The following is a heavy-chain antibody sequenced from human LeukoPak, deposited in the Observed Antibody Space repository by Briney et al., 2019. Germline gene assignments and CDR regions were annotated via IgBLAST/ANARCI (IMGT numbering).Heavy chain of an antibody. Sequence: PGGSLRLSCAASEFTFSNYWMHWVRQAPGKGLEWVANIKQDESEIYYVDSVKGRFTISRDNAKNSLYLQMNRLRAEDTAVYYCARLNSGYDAFDIWGQGTMVTVSS. CDR3: ARLNSGYDAFDI. J-gene: IGHJ3*02. CDR1: EFTFSNYW. V-gene: IGHV3-7*01. D-gene: IGHD5-12*01. CDR2: IKQDESEI.